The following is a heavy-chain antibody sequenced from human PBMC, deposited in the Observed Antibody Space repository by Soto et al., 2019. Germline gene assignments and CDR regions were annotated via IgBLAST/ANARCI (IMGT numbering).Heavy chain of an antibody. CDR2: INTDLSII. Sequence: EVQLVESGGGLVQPGGSLRLSCAASGFSFSSYWMHWVSQAPGKGLVWVSRINTDLSIITYADSVKGRFTISRDNAKNTLYLRMTALRAEETAVYYCAGVRPGAWYFDIWGRGTLVAVSS. CDR3: AGVRPGAWYFDI. V-gene: IGHV3-74*01. J-gene: IGHJ2*01. D-gene: IGHD3-10*01. CDR1: GFSFSSYW.